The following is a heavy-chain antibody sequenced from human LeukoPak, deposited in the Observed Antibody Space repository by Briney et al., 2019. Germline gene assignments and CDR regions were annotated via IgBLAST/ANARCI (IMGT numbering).Heavy chain of an antibody. CDR2: ISYEGSKK. D-gene: IGHD5-18*01. Sequence: PGGSLRLSCAASGFTFSTYTMHWVRQAPGKGLEWVALISYEGSKKDYADSVKGRFTISRDNAKNTLYLQMNSLRAEDTALYYCARAGYSFGCDSWGQGTLVTVSS. CDR1: GFTFSTYT. CDR3: ARAGYSFGCDS. J-gene: IGHJ4*02. V-gene: IGHV3-30-3*01.